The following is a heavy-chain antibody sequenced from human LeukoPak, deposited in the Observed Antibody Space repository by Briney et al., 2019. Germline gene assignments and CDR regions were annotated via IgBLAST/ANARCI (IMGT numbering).Heavy chain of an antibody. Sequence: ASVKVSCKASGYTFTGYYMHWVRQAPGQGLEWMGWISAYNGNTNYAQKLQGRVTMTTDTSTSTAYMELRSLRSDDTAVYYCARDQTSSGWFDYWGQGTLVTVSS. D-gene: IGHD6-19*01. V-gene: IGHV1-18*04. J-gene: IGHJ4*02. CDR1: GYTFTGYY. CDR3: ARDQTSSGWFDY. CDR2: ISAYNGNT.